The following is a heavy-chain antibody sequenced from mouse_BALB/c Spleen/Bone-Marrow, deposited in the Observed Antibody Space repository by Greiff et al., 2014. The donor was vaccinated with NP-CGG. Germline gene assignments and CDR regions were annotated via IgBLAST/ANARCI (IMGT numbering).Heavy chain of an antibody. V-gene: IGHV2-3*01. CDR2: IWADGST. CDR3: AKGEPYLARFAY. CDR1: GFSLTSYG. D-gene: IGHD5-1*01. Sequence: VKLMESGPGLVAPSQSLSITCTVSGFSLTSYGVSWVRQPPGKGLEWLGVIWADGSTSYHSTLISRLSISKDNSKSQVFLKLNSLQTDDTAAYYCAKGEPYLARFAYWGQGTLVTVSA. J-gene: IGHJ3*01.